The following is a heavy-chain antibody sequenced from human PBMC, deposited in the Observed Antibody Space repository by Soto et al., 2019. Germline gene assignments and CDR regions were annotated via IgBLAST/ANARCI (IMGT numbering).Heavy chain of an antibody. J-gene: IGHJ5*02. CDR3: AHIPNYYQYDWFDP. CDR1: GFSLTTRGVG. V-gene: IGHV2-5*02. CDR2: IYWDDDK. D-gene: IGHD3-16*01. Sequence: QITLKESGPTLVKPTQTRTLTCTFSGFSLTTRGVGVGWIRQPPGKALECLAFIYWDDDKRYSPSLQSRLSITKDTSKSQVVLTMTNVDPVDTATYYCAHIPNYYQYDWFDPWGQRTLATDS.